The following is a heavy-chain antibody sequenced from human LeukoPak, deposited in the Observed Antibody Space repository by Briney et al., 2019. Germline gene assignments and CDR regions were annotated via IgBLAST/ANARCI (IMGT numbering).Heavy chain of an antibody. CDR1: RFTFSSYG. CDR3: ARGEYDSSGYPLLGFDY. Sequence: PGGSLRLSCAASRFTFSSYGMHWVRQAPGKGLEWVANIKQDGSEKKYVDSVKGRFTISRDNAKKSLYLQMNSLRAEDTAVYYCARGEYDSSGYPLLGFDYWGQGTLVTVSS. V-gene: IGHV3-7*01. J-gene: IGHJ4*02. CDR2: IKQDGSEK. D-gene: IGHD3-22*01.